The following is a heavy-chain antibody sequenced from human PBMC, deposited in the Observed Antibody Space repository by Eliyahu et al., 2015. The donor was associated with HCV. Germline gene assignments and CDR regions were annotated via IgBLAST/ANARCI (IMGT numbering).Heavy chain of an antibody. J-gene: IGHJ3*02. CDR3: AREILEVATGRLDAFDI. V-gene: IGHV4-38-2*02. CDR2: XYHSGST. CDR1: GYSISSGYY. Sequence: QVQLQESGPGLVKPSETLSLTCAVSGYSISSGYYWGWIRXPPGKGLEWIGSXYHSGSTYYXPSLKSRVTISVDTSKNQFSLKLSSVTAADTAVYYCAREILEVATGRLDAFDIWGQGTMVTVSS. D-gene: IGHD5-12*01.